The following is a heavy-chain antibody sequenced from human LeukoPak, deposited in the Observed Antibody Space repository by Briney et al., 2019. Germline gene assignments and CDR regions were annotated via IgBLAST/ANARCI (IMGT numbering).Heavy chain of an antibody. Sequence: PGGSLRLSCAASGFTFSSYSMNWVRQAPGKGLEWVSSISSSSSYIYYADSVKGRFTISRDNDKNSLYLQMNSLRAEDTAVYYCARDVVVRGTVLDYWGQGTLVTVSS. V-gene: IGHV3-21*01. D-gene: IGHD2-21*01. CDR1: GFTFSSYS. CDR2: ISSSSSYI. J-gene: IGHJ4*02. CDR3: ARDVVVRGTVLDY.